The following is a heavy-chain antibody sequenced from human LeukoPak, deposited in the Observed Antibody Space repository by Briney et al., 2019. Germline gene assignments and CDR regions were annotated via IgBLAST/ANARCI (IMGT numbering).Heavy chain of an antibody. CDR2: ISYVGSKK. V-gene: IGHV3-30*18. Sequence: GPLTPPCVAPGVPFGVVAITWARQAPGQGLGWIGVISYVGSKKNSANPVKGRFTLSRDNCKNTMYLQMNSLRPADTAVYYCAKPADLAAAGNDAFYLWGQGTMVTVSS. CDR3: AKPADLAAAGNDAFYL. J-gene: IGHJ3*01. CDR1: GVPFGVVA. D-gene: IGHD6-13*01.